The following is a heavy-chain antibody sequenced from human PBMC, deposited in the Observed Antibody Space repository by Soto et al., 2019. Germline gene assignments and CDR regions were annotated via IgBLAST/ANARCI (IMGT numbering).Heavy chain of an antibody. V-gene: IGHV4-61*01. Sequence: QVQLQESGPGLVKPSETLSLTCTVSGGSVSSGSYYWTWIRQPPGRGLEWIGYIYYTGSTNYNPALKSRVTISVDTSKNQFSLKLSSVTTADTAVYYCARAPSDTSGYYHWFFDLGGRGTLVTVSS. CDR1: GGSVSSGSYY. CDR2: IYYTGST. J-gene: IGHJ2*01. D-gene: IGHD3-22*01. CDR3: ARAPSDTSGYYHWFFDL.